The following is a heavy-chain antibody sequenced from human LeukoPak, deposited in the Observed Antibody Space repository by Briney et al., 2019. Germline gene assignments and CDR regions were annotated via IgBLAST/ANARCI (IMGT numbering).Heavy chain of an antibody. D-gene: IGHD2-2*01. CDR2: IYAGDSDT. J-gene: IGHJ5*02. Sequence: GESLKISCKGSGYSFTSYWIGCVRQMPGKGLEWMGIIYAGDSDTRYSPSFQGQVTISADKSISTAYLQWSSLKASDTAMYYCARRGPGYCSSPSCYGDAGWFDPWGQGNLVTVSS. CDR3: ARRGPGYCSSPSCYGDAGWFDP. CDR1: GYSFTSYW. V-gene: IGHV5-51*01.